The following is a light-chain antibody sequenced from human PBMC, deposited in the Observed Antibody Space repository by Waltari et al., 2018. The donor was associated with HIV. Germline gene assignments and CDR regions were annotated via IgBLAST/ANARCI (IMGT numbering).Light chain of an antibody. CDR3: CSYAGSPPWV. Sequence: QSALTQPRSVSGSPGQSVTISCTGTSSDVGGYNYVSWYQQHPGKAPKLMIYDVNKRPSGVPDRYSGSKSGNTASLTISGLQAEEEANYYCCSYAGSPPWVFGGGTKLTVL. CDR2: DVN. V-gene: IGLV2-11*01. CDR1: SSDVGGYNY. J-gene: IGLJ3*02.